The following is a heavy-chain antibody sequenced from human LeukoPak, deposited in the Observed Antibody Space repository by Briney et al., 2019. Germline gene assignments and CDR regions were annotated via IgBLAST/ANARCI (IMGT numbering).Heavy chain of an antibody. CDR2: ISYDGSIK. Sequence: GGSLRLSCAASGFTFSSYAMHWVRQAPGKGLEWVAVISYDGSIKYYADSVKGRFTISRDNSKNTLYLQMNSLRAEDTAVYYCAKRSGYDILTGCDYWGQGTLVTVSS. J-gene: IGHJ4*02. V-gene: IGHV3-30-3*02. D-gene: IGHD3-9*01. CDR3: AKRSGYDILTGCDY. CDR1: GFTFSSYA.